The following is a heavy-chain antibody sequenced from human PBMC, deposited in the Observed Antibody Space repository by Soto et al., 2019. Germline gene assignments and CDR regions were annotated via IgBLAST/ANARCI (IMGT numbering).Heavy chain of an antibody. Sequence: SETLSLTCTVSGGSISSYYWSWIRQPPGKGLERIGYIYYSGSTNYNPSLKSRVTISVDTSKNQFSLKLSSVTAADTAVYYCARQLPYRGRFPGFAPWGRGTLVPVS. CDR1: GGSISSYY. J-gene: IGHJ5*02. CDR2: IYYSGST. D-gene: IGHD2-15*01. CDR3: ARQLPYRGRFPGFAP. V-gene: IGHV4-59*08.